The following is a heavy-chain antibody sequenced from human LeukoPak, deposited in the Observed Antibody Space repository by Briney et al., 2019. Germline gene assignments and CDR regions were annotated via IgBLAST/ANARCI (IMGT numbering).Heavy chain of an antibody. CDR3: AREADYYDSSGYLGTYFDY. CDR1: GGSISSYY. Sequence: SETLSLTCTVSGGSISSYYWSWIRQPPGKGLEWIGYIYYSGSTNYNPSLKSRVTISVDTSKNQFSLKLCSVTAADTAVYYCAREADYYDSSGYLGTYFDYWGQGTLVTVSS. V-gene: IGHV4-59*01. J-gene: IGHJ4*02. D-gene: IGHD3-22*01. CDR2: IYYSGST.